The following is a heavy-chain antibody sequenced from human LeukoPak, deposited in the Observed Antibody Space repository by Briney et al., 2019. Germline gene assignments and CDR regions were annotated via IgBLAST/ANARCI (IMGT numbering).Heavy chain of an antibody. D-gene: IGHD2-15*01. Sequence: GGSLRLSCTVSGFSLSSYAMSWVRRAPGKGLEWVSATSSSDDGKYYADSVRGRFTISRDNSRNTMYLQMNSLGAEDTALYYCAKTGSWGSSNYYFDYWGQGTLVTVSS. CDR1: GFSLSSYA. CDR3: AKTGSWGSSNYYFDY. CDR2: TSSSDDGK. V-gene: IGHV3-23*01. J-gene: IGHJ4*02.